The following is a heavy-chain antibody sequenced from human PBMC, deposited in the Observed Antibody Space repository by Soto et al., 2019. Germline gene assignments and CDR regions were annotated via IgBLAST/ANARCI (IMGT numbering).Heavy chain of an antibody. Sequence: VQSGAEVKKPGASVEVSCKVSGDSITEVSMHWVRQSPEKGLEWMGGYGPEKGRRISAQNFKGRLTMTEDTSTDTAYMKLISLETDDTAVYFCATGPPWHYFDFWGQGTLVTVSS. D-gene: IGHD5-12*01. CDR2: YGPEKGRR. CDR3: ATGPPWHYFDF. V-gene: IGHV1-24*01. J-gene: IGHJ4*02. CDR1: GDSITEVS.